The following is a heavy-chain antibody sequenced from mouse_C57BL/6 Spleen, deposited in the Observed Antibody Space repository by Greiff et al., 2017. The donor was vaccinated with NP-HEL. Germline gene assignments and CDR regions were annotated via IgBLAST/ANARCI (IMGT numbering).Heavy chain of an antibody. D-gene: IGHD3-3*01. V-gene: IGHV1-61*01. CDR3: ARGGLYFDY. CDR1: GYTFTSYW. Sequence: VQLQQPGAELVRPGSSVKLSCKASGYTFTSYWMDWVKQRPGQGLEWIGNIYPSDSETHYNEKFKDKATLTVDKSSSTAYLQLSSLTSEDSAVYYCARGGLYFDYWGQGTTLTVSS. CDR2: IYPSDSET. J-gene: IGHJ2*01.